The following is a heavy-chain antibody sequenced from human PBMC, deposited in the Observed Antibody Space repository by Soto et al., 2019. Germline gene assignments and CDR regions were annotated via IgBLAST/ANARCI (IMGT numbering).Heavy chain of an antibody. CDR3: AKVPQWLVPRGIYYYYGMDV. J-gene: IGHJ6*02. CDR2: INPDGSAK. CDR1: GFTFSSYW. D-gene: IGHD6-19*01. V-gene: IGHV3-7*01. Sequence: PGGSLRLSCAASGFTFSSYWMTWLRQAPGKGLEWVANINPDGSAKYYVDSVKGRFTISRDNAKNSLYLQMNSLRVEDTAVYYCAKVPQWLVPRGIYYYYGMDVWGQGTTVTVSS.